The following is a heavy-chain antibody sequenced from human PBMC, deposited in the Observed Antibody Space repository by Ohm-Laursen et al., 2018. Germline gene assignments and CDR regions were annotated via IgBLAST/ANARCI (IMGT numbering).Heavy chain of an antibody. CDR2: ISAYNGNT. D-gene: IGHD1-7*01. J-gene: IGHJ4*02. CDR1: GYTFTSYY. CDR3: ARGDDWNYAFGF. Sequence: ASVKVSCKASGYTFTSYYMHSVRQAPGHGLEWMGWISAYNGNTKYAQKLQGRLTMTTDTSTSTAYMDLRSLGSDDTAVYYCARGDDWNYAFGFWGQGTLVTVSS. V-gene: IGHV1-18*04.